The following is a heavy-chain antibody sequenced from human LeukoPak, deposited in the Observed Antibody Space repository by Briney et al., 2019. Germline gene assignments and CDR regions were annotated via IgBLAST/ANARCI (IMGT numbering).Heavy chain of an antibody. CDR3: VVVTAILGAFDI. J-gene: IGHJ3*02. CDR2: FDPEDGET. CDR1: GYTFTSYA. V-gene: IGHV1-24*01. Sequence: ASEKVSCKASGYTFTSYAMHWVRQAPGQRLEWMGGFDPEDGETIYAQKFQGRVTMTEDTSTDTAYMELSSLRSEDTAVYYCVVVTAILGAFDIWGQGTMVTVSS. D-gene: IGHD2-21*02.